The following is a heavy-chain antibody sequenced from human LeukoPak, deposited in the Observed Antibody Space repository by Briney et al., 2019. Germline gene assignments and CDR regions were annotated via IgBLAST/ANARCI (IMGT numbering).Heavy chain of an antibody. D-gene: IGHD1-7*01. J-gene: IGHJ4*02. CDR2: ISSNGGRK. V-gene: IGHV3-30*04. Sequence: GGSLRLSCVASGFNFNMYAIHWVRQAPGKGLEWVALISSNGGRKDYADSVKGRFTIDRDNSKNTVYLQMNSLRPDDTAIYFCARLGLELRLDYWGQGTLVTVSS. CDR3: ARLGLELRLDY. CDR1: GFNFNMYA.